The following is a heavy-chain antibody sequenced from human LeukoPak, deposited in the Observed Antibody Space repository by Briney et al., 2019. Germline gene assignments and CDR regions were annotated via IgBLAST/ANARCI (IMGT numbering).Heavy chain of an antibody. D-gene: IGHD3-3*01. J-gene: IGHJ1*01. CDR1: GGSISSYY. V-gene: IGHV4-59*12. CDR2: IYYSGST. CDR3: ASHDYDFYFQH. Sequence: SETLSLTCTVSGGSISSYYWSWIRQPPGKGLEWIGYIYYSGSTYYNPSLKSRVTISVDTSKNQFSLKLSSVTAADTAVYYCASHDYDFYFQHWGQGTLVTVSS.